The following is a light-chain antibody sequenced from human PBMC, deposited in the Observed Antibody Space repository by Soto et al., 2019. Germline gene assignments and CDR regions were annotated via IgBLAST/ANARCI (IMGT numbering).Light chain of an antibody. CDR1: TGAVTSGHY. CDR2: DIN. V-gene: IGLV7-46*01. Sequence: QAVVHQEHSLTVSPGGTVTLTRGCSTGAVTSGHYPYWFQQKPGQAPRTLIYDINNKHSWTPARFSGSLLGGKAALTLSGAQAEDEAEYYYLLADRSARMFGVGTELTV. J-gene: IGLJ3*02. CDR3: LLADRSARM.